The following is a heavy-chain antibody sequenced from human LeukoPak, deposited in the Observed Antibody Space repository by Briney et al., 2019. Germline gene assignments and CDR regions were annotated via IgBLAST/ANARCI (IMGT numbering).Heavy chain of an antibody. CDR3: ARAPSPGIFDY. J-gene: IGHJ4*02. Sequence: SETLSLTCTVSGGSISSYYWSWIRQPPGKGLEWIGYIYYSGSTNYNPSLKSRVTISVDTSKNQFSLKLSSVTAADTAVYYCARAPSPGIFDYWGQGTLVTVSS. V-gene: IGHV4-59*08. D-gene: IGHD3-10*01. CDR1: GGSISSYY. CDR2: IYYSGST.